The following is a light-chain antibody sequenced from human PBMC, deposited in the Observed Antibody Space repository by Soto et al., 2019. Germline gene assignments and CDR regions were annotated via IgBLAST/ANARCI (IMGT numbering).Light chain of an antibody. CDR1: SSDVGGYNY. CDR2: EVS. V-gene: IGLV2-14*01. CDR3: SSYTSNSHVI. J-gene: IGLJ2*01. Sequence: QSALTQPASVSVSPGQSITISCTGTSSDVGGYNYVSWYQQHPGKAPKLMIYEVSDRPSGVSNRFSGSKSGNTASLTISGLQAGDEADYYCSSYTSNSHVIFGGGTQLTVL.